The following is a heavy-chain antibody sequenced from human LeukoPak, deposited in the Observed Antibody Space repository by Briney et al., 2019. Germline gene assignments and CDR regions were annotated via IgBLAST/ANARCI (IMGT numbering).Heavy chain of an antibody. D-gene: IGHD3-10*01. Sequence: SETLSLTCTVSGGSISSSSYLWGWIRQPPGKGLEWIGTIYYSGSTYYNPSLKSRVTISVDTSKNQLSLRLSSVTAADTAVYYCARRLYGSGSSIDYWGQGTLVTVSS. CDR3: ARRLYGSGSSIDY. CDR1: GGSISSSSYL. J-gene: IGHJ4*02. CDR2: IYYSGST. V-gene: IGHV4-39*07.